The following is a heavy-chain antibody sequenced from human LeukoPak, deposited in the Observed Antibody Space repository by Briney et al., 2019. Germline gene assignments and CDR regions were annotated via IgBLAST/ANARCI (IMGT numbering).Heavy chain of an antibody. CDR3: ARAPRYCSSTSCRFDY. V-gene: IGHV1-18*01. D-gene: IGHD2-2*01. CDR1: GYTFTSYA. Sequence: GASVKVSCKASGYTFTSYAMNWVRQAPGQGLEWMGWISAYNGNTNYAQKLQGRVTMTTDTSTSTAYMELRSLRSDDTAVYYCARAPRYCSSTSCRFDYWGQGTLVTVSS. J-gene: IGHJ4*02. CDR2: ISAYNGNT.